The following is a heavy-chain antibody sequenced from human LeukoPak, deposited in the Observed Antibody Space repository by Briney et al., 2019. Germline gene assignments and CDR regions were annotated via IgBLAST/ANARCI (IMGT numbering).Heavy chain of an antibody. CDR3: AKASAMIVVVSKHFDY. D-gene: IGHD3-22*01. CDR1: GFTFSGSA. V-gene: IGHV3-73*01. J-gene: IGHJ4*02. CDR2: IRSKANSYAT. Sequence: GGSLRLSCAASGFTFSGSAMHWVRQASGKGLEWVGRIRSKANSYATAYAASVKGRFTISRDDSKNTEYLQMNSLKTEDTAVYYCAKASAMIVVVSKHFDYWGQGTLVTVSS.